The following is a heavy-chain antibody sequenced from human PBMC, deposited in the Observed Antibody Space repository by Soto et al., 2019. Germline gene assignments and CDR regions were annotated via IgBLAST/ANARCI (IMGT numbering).Heavy chain of an antibody. V-gene: IGHV1-8*01. CDR3: ARGPTVTTWREAPPYNWFDP. CDR2: MNPNSGNT. CDR1: GYTFTSYD. J-gene: IGHJ5*02. Sequence: QVQLVQSGAEVKKPGASVKVSCKASGYTFTSYDINWVLQATGQGLEWMGWMNPNSGNTGYAQKFQGRVTITRNTSISTAYMELSSLRSEDTAVYYCARGPTVTTWREAPPYNWFDPWGKGTLVTVSS. D-gene: IGHD4-17*01.